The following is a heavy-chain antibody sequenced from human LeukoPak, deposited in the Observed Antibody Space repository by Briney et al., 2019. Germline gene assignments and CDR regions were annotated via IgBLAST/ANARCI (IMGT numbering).Heavy chain of an antibody. CDR3: GRHANGDSSAAFDL. J-gene: IGHJ3*01. CDR1: GDSISDKYR. CDR2: VYRSGGT. V-gene: IGHV4-4*02. D-gene: IGHD2-8*01. Sequence: PSETLSLTCAVSGDSISDKYRWRWVRQFPGKGLEWIGEVYRSGGTSYNPSLKSRVTVSIDYSKNQFSLNLRSVTAADTAVYYCGRHANGDSSAAFDLWGQGTMVFVSS.